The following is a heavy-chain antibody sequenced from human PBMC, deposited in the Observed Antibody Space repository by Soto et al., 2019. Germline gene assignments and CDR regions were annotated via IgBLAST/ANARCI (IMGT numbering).Heavy chain of an antibody. Sequence: QVQLVQSGAEVKKPGASVKVSCKASGYTFTSYDINWVRQATGQGLEWMGWLNPNSGNTGFAQKFQGRVTLTRNTSVNTAYIELSSLRSDDMAIYYCATSGGGWYLYWGQGTLVTVSS. D-gene: IGHD6-19*01. J-gene: IGHJ4*02. CDR3: ATSGGGWYLY. CDR1: GYTFTSYD. CDR2: LNPNSGNT. V-gene: IGHV1-8*01.